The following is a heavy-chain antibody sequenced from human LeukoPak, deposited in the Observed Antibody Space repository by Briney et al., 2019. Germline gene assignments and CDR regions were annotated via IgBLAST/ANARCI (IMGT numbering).Heavy chain of an antibody. J-gene: IGHJ4*02. CDR1: GFTFSSYA. D-gene: IGHD2-15*01. Sequence: GGSLRLSCAASGFTFSSYAMSWVRQAPGKGLEWVSAISGSGGSTYYADPVKGRFTISRDNSKNTLYLQMNSLRAEDTAVYYCAKMGGSIVVVVAATYWGQGTLVTVSS. V-gene: IGHV3-23*01. CDR2: ISGSGGST. CDR3: AKMGGSIVVVVAATY.